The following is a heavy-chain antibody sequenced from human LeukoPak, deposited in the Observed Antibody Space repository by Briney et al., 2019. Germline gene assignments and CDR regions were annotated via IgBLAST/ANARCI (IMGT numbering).Heavy chain of an antibody. CDR1: GYTLTELS. CDR2: FDPEDGET. CDR3: ARALLGAAAGTLDY. J-gene: IGHJ4*02. Sequence: ASVKVSCKVSGYTLTELSMHWVRQAPGKGLEWMGGFDPEDGETIYAQKFQGRVTITADKSTSTAYMELSSLRSEDTAVYYCARALLGAAAGTLDYWGQGTLVTVSS. D-gene: IGHD6-13*01. V-gene: IGHV1-24*01.